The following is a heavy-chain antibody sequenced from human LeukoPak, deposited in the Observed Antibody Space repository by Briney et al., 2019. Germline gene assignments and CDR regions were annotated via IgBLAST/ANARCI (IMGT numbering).Heavy chain of an antibody. CDR2: ISSSGSTI. V-gene: IGHV3-11*01. CDR1: GFTFSDYY. D-gene: IGHD3-10*01. Sequence: GGSLRLSCAASGFTFSDYYMSWIRQAPGKGLEWVSYISSSGSTIYYAGSVKGRFTISRDNAKNSLYLQMNSLRAEDTAVYYCARGSEGSYLNRYYYYMDVWGKGTTVTISS. J-gene: IGHJ6*03. CDR3: ARGSEGSYLNRYYYYMDV.